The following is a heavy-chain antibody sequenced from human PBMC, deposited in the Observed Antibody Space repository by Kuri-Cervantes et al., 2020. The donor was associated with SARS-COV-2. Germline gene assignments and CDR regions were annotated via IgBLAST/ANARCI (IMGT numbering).Heavy chain of an antibody. J-gene: IGHJ4*02. CDR2: INAGNGNT. V-gene: IGHV1-3*01. Sequence: ASVKVSCKASGYTFTSYAMHWVRQAPGQRLEWMGWINAGNGNTKYSQKFQGRVTMTTDTSTSTAYMELRSLRSDDTAVYYCAMSGYSYGHAVGHWGQGTLVTVSS. CDR1: GYTFTSYA. D-gene: IGHD5-18*01. CDR3: AMSGYSYGHAVGH.